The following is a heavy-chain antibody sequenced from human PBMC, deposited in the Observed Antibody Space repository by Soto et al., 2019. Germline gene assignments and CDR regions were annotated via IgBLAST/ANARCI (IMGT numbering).Heavy chain of an antibody. CDR3: ARTDIGNWFDP. D-gene: IGHD2-15*01. CDR2: ISYGGAT. V-gene: IGHV4-39*02. J-gene: IGHJ5*02. Sequence: SETLSLTCSVSGDSISSSDYYWGWIRQPPGKGLEWIGSISYGGATYCNPSLKSRVTISIDTSKNHFSLKLTSVTAADTAVYYCARTDIGNWFDPWGQGTLVTAPQ. CDR1: GDSISSSDYY.